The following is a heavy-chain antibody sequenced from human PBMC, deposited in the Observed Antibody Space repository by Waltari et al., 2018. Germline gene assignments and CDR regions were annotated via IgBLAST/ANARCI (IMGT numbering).Heavy chain of an antibody. V-gene: IGHV4-61*01. D-gene: IGHD6-19*01. CDR3: ARGRLPGIAVAGSNWFDP. J-gene: IGHJ5*02. Sequence: SLTCTVSGGSVSSGSYYWSWIRQPPGKGLEWIGYIYYSGSTNYNPSLKSRVTISVDTSKNQFSLKLSSVTAADTAVYYCARGRLPGIAVAGSNWFDPWGQGTLVTVSS. CDR2: IYYSGST. CDR1: GGSVSSGSYY.